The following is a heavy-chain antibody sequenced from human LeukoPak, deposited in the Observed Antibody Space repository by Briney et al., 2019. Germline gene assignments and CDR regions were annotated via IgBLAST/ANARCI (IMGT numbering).Heavy chain of an antibody. J-gene: IGHJ6*02. V-gene: IGHV1-2*02. CDR2: INPNSGGT. CDR3: ARLDRGSTSLIYGMDV. D-gene: IGHD2-2*01. Sequence: EASVKVSCKASGYTFTGYYMHWVRQAPGQGLECMGWINPNSGGTNYAQKFQGRVTMTRDTSISTAYMELSRLRSDDTAVYCCARLDRGSTSLIYGMDVWGQGTTVTVSS. CDR1: GYTFTGYY.